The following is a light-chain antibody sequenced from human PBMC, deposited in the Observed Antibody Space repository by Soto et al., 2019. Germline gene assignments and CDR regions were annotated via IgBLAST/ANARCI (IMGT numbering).Light chain of an antibody. CDR3: QQYRSWPPT. CDR2: EAS. J-gene: IGKJ1*01. Sequence: EVVMTQSPATLSVSPGERATLSCRASHSVNSNLAWYQQKPGQAPRLLIYEASTRATGIPARFSGSGSGTEFTLTFSSLQSEDFAVYYCQQYRSWPPTFGQGTKVDIK. V-gene: IGKV3-15*01. CDR1: HSVNSN.